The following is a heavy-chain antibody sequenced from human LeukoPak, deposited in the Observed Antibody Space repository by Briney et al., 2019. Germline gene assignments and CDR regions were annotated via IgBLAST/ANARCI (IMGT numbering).Heavy chain of an antibody. D-gene: IGHD3-9*01. J-gene: IGHJ4*02. V-gene: IGHV4-31*03. Sequence: KASETLSLTCTVSGGSISSGGYYWSWIRQHPGKGLEWIGYIYYSGSTYYNPSLKSRVTISVDTSKNQFSLKLSSVTAADTAVYYCARADTYYDILTGYPHFDYWGQGTLVTVSS. CDR3: ARADTYYDILTGYPHFDY. CDR2: IYYSGST. CDR1: GGSISSGGYY.